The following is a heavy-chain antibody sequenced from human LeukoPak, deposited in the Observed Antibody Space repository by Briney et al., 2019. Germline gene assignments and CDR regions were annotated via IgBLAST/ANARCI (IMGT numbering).Heavy chain of an antibody. J-gene: IGHJ4*02. CDR3: ARKYNSSWCFDY. V-gene: IGHV4-59*01. CDR2: IYYSGST. D-gene: IGHD6-13*01. CDR1: GGSTSSYY. Sequence: SETLSLTCTVSGGSTSSYYWSWIRQPPGRGLEWIGYIYYSGSTNYNPSLKSRVTISVDTSKNQFSLKLSSVTAADTAVYYCARKYNSSWCFDYWGQGTLVTVSS.